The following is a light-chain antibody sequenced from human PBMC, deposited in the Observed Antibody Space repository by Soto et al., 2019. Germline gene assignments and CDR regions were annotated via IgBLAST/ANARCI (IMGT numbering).Light chain of an antibody. J-gene: IGKJ1*01. CDR3: QQYNGWSPVT. V-gene: IGKV1-8*01. CDR1: QDISSY. CDR2: AAS. Sequence: RSTQSPSPLATYPGDSFTITCRASQDISSYLAWYQQKPGKAPKLLIYAASTLQSGVPSRFSGSGSGTDFTLTISSLQSEDFAVYYCQQYNGWSPVTFGQGTKADIK.